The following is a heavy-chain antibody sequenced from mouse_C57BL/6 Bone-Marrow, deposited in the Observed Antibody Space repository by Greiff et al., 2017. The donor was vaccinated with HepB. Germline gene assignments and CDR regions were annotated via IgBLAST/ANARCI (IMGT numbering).Heavy chain of an antibody. V-gene: IGHV3-6*01. Sequence: EVQLVESGPGLVKPSQSLSLTCSVTGYSITSGYYWNWIRQFPGNKLEWMGYISYDGSNNYNPSLKNRISITRDTSKNQFFLKLNSVTTEDTATYYCARFITTVVADYAMDYWGQGTSVTVSS. J-gene: IGHJ4*01. CDR2: ISYDGSN. CDR3: ARFITTVVADYAMDY. D-gene: IGHD1-1*01. CDR1: GYSITSGYY.